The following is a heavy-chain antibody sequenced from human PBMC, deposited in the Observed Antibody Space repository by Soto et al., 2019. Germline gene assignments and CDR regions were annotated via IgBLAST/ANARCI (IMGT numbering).Heavy chain of an antibody. J-gene: IGHJ5*02. V-gene: IGHV1-46*03. CDR1: GYTFTSYY. CDR3: ARDFIIRRTSPLGEWFDP. CDR2: INPSGGST. D-gene: IGHD2-2*01. Sequence: QVQLVQSGAEVKKPGASVKVSCKASGYTFTSYYMHWVRQAPGQGLEWMGIINPSGGSTSYAQKFQGRVTMTRDTSTSTVYMELSSRRSEGTAVYYCARDFIIRRTSPLGEWFDPWGQGTLVTVSS.